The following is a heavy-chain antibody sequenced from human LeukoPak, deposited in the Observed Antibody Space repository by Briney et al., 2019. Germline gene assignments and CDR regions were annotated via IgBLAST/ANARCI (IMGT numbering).Heavy chain of an antibody. Sequence: GGSLRLSCAASGFTFSSYAMGWVRQAPGKGLEWVSGIGGRGDSTYYADSVKGRVTISRDNSKNKLYLQMNTLRAEDTAVYYCARARSDSLPNHRHNYYDSGSYICWGQGTLVTVSS. CDR3: ARARSDSLPNHRHNYYDSGSYIC. CDR1: GFTFSSYA. D-gene: IGHD3-10*01. J-gene: IGHJ4*02. CDR2: IGGRGDST. V-gene: IGHV3-23*01.